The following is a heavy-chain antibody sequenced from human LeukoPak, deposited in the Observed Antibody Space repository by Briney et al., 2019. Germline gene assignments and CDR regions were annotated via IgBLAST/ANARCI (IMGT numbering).Heavy chain of an antibody. Sequence: SETLSLTCTVSGGSISSYYWSWIRQPPGKGLEWIGYIYYSGSTNYNPPLKSRVTISVDTSKNQFSLKLSSVTAADTAVYYCARWSPFGEHYYFDYWGQGTLVTVSS. CDR1: GGSISSYY. V-gene: IGHV4-59*01. D-gene: IGHD3-10*01. J-gene: IGHJ4*02. CDR3: ARWSPFGEHYYFDY. CDR2: IYYSGST.